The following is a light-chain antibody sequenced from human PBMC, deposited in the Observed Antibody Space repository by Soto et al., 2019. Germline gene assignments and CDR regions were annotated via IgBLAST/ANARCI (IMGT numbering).Light chain of an antibody. V-gene: IGKV3D-15*01. CDR3: HSYDKWPLGA. CDR2: DAS. CDR1: QSVSTN. J-gene: IGKJ1*01. Sequence: EIVVTQFPATLSESPGERVTLSCRASQSVSTNLAWYQQRPGEAPRLLIFDASARAVDIPGRFSGSGSGTEFTLTISSLQPEDFAVYFCHSYDKWPLGAFGQGTKVDIK.